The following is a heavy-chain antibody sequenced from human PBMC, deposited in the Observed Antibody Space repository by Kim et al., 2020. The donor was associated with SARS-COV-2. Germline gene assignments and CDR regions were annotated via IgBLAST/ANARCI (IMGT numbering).Heavy chain of an antibody. J-gene: IGHJ4*02. CDR3: ANPRQPDY. V-gene: IGHV3-23*01. Sequence: GDITAYADSVKGRFTISRDNSKNTLYLQMSSLRAEDTAIYYCANPRQPDYWGQGTLVTVSS. D-gene: IGHD6-13*01. CDR2: GDIT.